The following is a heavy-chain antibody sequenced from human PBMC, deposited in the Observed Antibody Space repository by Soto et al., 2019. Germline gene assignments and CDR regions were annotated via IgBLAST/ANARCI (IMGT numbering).Heavy chain of an antibody. D-gene: IGHD3-16*01. Sequence: QVQLVESGGGVVQPGRSLRLSCAASGFTFSSYGMHWVRQAPGKGLEWVAVISYDGSNKNYADSVKGRFTISRDNSKNTLYLQMNSLRAEDTAVYYCAKATILRYDYVWGSYTSADAFDIWGQGTMVTVSS. CDR1: GFTFSSYG. CDR2: ISYDGSNK. CDR3: AKATILRYDYVWGSYTSADAFDI. V-gene: IGHV3-30*18. J-gene: IGHJ3*02.